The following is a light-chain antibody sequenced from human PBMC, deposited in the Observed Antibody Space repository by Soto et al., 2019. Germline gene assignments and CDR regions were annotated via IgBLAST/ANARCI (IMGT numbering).Light chain of an antibody. Sequence: QSVLTQPASVSGSPGQSITISCTGTSSDVGRYNYVSWYQQHPGKAPKLMIYEVSNRPSGVSNRFSASKSGNTASLTISGLQAEDEADYYCTSYTSSTTWVFGGGTKVPVL. CDR1: SSDVGRYNY. V-gene: IGLV2-14*01. J-gene: IGLJ3*02. CDR3: TSYTSSTTWV. CDR2: EVS.